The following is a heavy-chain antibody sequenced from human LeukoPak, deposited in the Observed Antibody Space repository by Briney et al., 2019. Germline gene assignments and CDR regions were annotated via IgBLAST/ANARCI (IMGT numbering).Heavy chain of an antibody. Sequence: GRSLRLSCAASGFTFSSYAMHWVRQAPGKGLEWVAVISYDGSNKYYADSVKGRFTISRDNSKNTLYLQMNSLRGEDTAVYYCARERDYDSSGYAFYFDYWGQGTLVTVSS. CDR3: ARERDYDSSGYAFYFDY. CDR1: GFTFSSYA. D-gene: IGHD3-22*01. J-gene: IGHJ4*02. CDR2: ISYDGSNK. V-gene: IGHV3-30-3*01.